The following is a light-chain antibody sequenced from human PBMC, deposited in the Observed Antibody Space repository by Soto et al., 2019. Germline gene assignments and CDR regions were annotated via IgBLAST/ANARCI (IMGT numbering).Light chain of an antibody. CDR3: QQRNSWPLT. V-gene: IGKV3-11*01. J-gene: IGKJ4*01. CDR2: DAS. Sequence: EIVLTQSPATLSLSPGERATLSCRASQNVSGYLAWYQQKPGQAPRLLISDASNRAAGIPARFGGIGSGTDFTPTISSLGPEDFPVYYCQQRNSWPLTFGGGTKLEIK. CDR1: QNVSGY.